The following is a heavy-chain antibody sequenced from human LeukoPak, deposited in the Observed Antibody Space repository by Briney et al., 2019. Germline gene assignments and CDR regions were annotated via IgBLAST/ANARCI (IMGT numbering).Heavy chain of an antibody. Sequence: GGSLRLSCAASGFTFSSYSMNWVRQAPGKGLEWVSSISSSSSYIYYADSVKDRFTISRDNAKNSLYLQMNSLRAEDTAVYYCASVGAPNDYGDYDHEYATPKYYYYYGMDVWGQGTTVTVSS. CDR2: ISSSSSYI. CDR3: ASVGAPNDYGDYDHEYATPKYYYYYGMDV. J-gene: IGHJ6*02. CDR1: GFTFSSYS. V-gene: IGHV3-21*01. D-gene: IGHD4-17*01.